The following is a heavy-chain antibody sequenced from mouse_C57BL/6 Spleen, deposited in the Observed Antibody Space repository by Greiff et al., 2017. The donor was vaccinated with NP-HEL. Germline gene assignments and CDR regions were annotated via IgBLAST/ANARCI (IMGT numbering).Heavy chain of an antibody. CDR1: GYTFTSYW. CDR2: INPSSGYT. Sequence: QVQLKQSGAELAKPGASVKLSCKASGYTFTSYWMHWVKQRPGQGLEWIGYINPSSGYTKYNQKFKDKATLTADKSSSTAYMQLSSLTYEDSAVYYCATHYYGSSYGGYFDVWGTGTTVTVSS. V-gene: IGHV1-7*01. J-gene: IGHJ1*03. D-gene: IGHD1-1*01. CDR3: ATHYYGSSYGGYFDV.